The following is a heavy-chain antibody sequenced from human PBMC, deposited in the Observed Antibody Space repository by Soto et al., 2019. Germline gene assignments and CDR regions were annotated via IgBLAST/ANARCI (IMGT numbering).Heavy chain of an antibody. D-gene: IGHD3-10*01. CDR3: ARDVVRGGVVIGTSFDP. Sequence: GASVKVSCKASGYTFHRYAFSWVRQAPGQGLEWMGWINPSGGSTSYAQKFQGRVTMTRDTSTSTVYMELSSLRSEGTAVYYCARDVVRGGVVIGTSFDPWGQGTLVTVSS. V-gene: IGHV1-46*02. CDR1: GYTFHRYA. CDR2: INPSGGST. J-gene: IGHJ5*02.